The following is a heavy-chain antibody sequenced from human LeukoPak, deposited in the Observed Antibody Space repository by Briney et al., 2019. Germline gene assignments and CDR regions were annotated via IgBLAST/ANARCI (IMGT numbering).Heavy chain of an antibody. J-gene: IGHJ4*02. Sequence: PSETLSLTCTVSGGSISSYYWSWIRQPPGKGLEWIGYIYYSGSTNYNPSLKSRVTISVDTSKNQFSLKLSSVTAADTAVYYCARDRYCSGGSCLGRFDYWGQGTLVTVSS. CDR2: IYYSGST. CDR1: GGSISSYY. D-gene: IGHD2-15*01. V-gene: IGHV4-59*01. CDR3: ARDRYCSGGSCLGRFDY.